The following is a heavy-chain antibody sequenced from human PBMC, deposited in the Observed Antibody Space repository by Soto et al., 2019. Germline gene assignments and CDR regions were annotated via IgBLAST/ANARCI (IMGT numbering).Heavy chain of an antibody. CDR1: GFPFSSYG. Sequence: PGGSLRLSCASSGFPFSSYGMHWVRQAPGKGLEWVAVIWYDGSNKYYADSVKGRFTISRDNSKNTLYLQMNSLRAEDTAVYYCARVGIAVAGTSYYYYGMDVWGQGTTVTAP. CDR3: ARVGIAVAGTSYYYYGMDV. V-gene: IGHV3-33*01. CDR2: IWYDGSNK. J-gene: IGHJ6*02. D-gene: IGHD6-19*01.